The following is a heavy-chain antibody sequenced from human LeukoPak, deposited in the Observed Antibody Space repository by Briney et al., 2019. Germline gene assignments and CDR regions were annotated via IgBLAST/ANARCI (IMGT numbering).Heavy chain of an antibody. CDR1: GGSISNANYY. J-gene: IGHJ6*02. D-gene: IGHD5-12*01. Sequence: SQTLSLTCTVSGGSISNANYYWSWIRQPAGKGLEWLGRFYTSGSNTGTNHNPSLESRITISVDTSENQFSLKLSSVTAADAAIYYRARERTSGYDSSEYYGMDVWGQGTTVTVSS. CDR2: FYTSGSNTGT. CDR3: ARERTSGYDSSEYYGMDV. V-gene: IGHV4-61*02.